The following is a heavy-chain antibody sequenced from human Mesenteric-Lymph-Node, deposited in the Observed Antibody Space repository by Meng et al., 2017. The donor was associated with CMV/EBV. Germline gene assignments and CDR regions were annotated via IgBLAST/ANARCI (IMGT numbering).Heavy chain of an antibody. J-gene: IGHJ5*02. D-gene: IGHD1-26*01. V-gene: IGHV4-61*01. CDR2: IYYSGST. Sequence: SETLSLTCTVSGGSVSSGIHYWSWIRQPPGKGLEWIGYIYYSGSTNYNPSLKSRVTISVDTSKNQFSLKLSSVTAADTAVYYCARDVGVGAPGWWFDAWGQGTPVTVSS. CDR1: GGSVSSGIHY. CDR3: ARDVGVGAPGWWFDA.